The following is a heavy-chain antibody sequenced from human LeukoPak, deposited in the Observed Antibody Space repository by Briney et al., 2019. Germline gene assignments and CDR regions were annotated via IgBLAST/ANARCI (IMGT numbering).Heavy chain of an antibody. D-gene: IGHD3-10*01. Sequence: AGGSLRLSCAASGFTFSNFAMSWVRQAPGKGLECVSLISANGGATYYADSVKGRFTISRDNSKSTLYLQMNSLRADDTAVYYCAKALGSPYYFDYWGQGTLVTVSS. V-gene: IGHV3-23*01. CDR3: AKALGSPYYFDY. CDR1: GFTFSNFA. CDR2: ISANGGAT. J-gene: IGHJ4*02.